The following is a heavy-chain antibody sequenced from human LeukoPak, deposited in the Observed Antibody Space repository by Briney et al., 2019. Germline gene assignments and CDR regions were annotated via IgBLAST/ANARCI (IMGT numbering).Heavy chain of an antibody. Sequence: GGSLRLSCEVSGFTFSNFEMAWVRQGPGMGLEWLAYINDGGNIIRYADTVRGRFTISRDSVKKSGFLQMNSLRVDDTAIYYCAGGPQLSGSHGFWGQGTLVTVSS. V-gene: IGHV3-48*03. D-gene: IGHD1-26*01. CDR3: AGGPQLSGSHGF. J-gene: IGHJ4*02. CDR2: INDGGNII. CDR1: GFTFSNFE.